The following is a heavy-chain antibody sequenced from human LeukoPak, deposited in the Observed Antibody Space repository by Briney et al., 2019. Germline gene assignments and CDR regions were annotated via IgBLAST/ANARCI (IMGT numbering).Heavy chain of an antibody. CDR3: AKDAAYSSGWYTDI. V-gene: IGHV3-23*01. CDR1: GFTFSSYA. J-gene: IGHJ4*02. D-gene: IGHD6-19*01. CDR2: ISGSGGST. Sequence: PGGSLRLSCAASGFTFSSYALSGVRQAPGKGREGVSAISGSGGSTYYADSVKGRFTISRDNSKNTLYLQMNSLRAEDTAVYYCAKDAAYSSGWYTDIGGQGTLVTVSS.